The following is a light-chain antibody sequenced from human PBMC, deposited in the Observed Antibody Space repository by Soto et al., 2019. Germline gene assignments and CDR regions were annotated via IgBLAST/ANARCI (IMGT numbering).Light chain of an antibody. V-gene: IGKV3-20*01. CDR1: QSVSNNY. CDR3: QQYGSSCT. J-gene: IGKJ1*01. Sequence: EIVLTQSPGTLSLSPGERATLSCRASQSVSNNYLAWYQQKHGKAPRLLIYGASNRATGIPDRFSGSGSGSDFTLTISRLEPEDFAVYYCQQYGSSCTFCQGTKVEIK. CDR2: GAS.